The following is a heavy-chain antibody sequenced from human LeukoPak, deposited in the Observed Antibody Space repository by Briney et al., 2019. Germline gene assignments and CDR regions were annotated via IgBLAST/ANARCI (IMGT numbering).Heavy chain of an antibody. D-gene: IGHD4-17*01. CDR1: GFTFSSYA. CDR2: ISGSGGST. Sequence: GGSLRLSCAASGFTFSSYAMSWVRPAPGKGLEWVSAISGSGGSTYYADSVKGRFTISRDNSKNTLYLQMNSLRAEDTAVYYCANDPGGDYGDSSLNYWGQGTLVTVSS. CDR3: ANDPGGDYGDSSLNY. J-gene: IGHJ4*02. V-gene: IGHV3-23*01.